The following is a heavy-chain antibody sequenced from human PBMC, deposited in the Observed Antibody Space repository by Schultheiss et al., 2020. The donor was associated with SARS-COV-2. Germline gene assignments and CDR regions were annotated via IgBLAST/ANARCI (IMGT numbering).Heavy chain of an antibody. V-gene: IGHV4-59*01. J-gene: IGHJ3*02. D-gene: IGHD2-2*01. Sequence: GSLRLSCAVSGGSISNYYWSWIRQPAGKGLEWIGYIYYSGSTFYNPSLESRVTISVDTSKSQFSLKLSSVIAADTAVYYCARVALAIMPAPSNAFDMWGQGTMVTVSS. CDR2: IYYSGST. CDR1: GGSISNYY. CDR3: ARVALAIMPAPSNAFDM.